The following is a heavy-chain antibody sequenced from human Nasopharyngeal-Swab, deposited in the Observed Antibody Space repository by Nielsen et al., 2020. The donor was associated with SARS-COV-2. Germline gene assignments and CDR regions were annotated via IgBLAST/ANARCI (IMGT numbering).Heavy chain of an antibody. Sequence: ASVKVSCKASGYTFTSYAMNWVRQAPGQGLEWMGWINTNTGNPTYAQGFTGRFVFSLDTSVSTACLQISSLKAEDTAVYYCARGPCTNGVCSDFDYWGQGTLVTVSS. V-gene: IGHV7-4-1*02. D-gene: IGHD2-8*01. J-gene: IGHJ4*02. CDR1: GYTFTSYA. CDR3: ARGPCTNGVCSDFDY. CDR2: INTNTGNP.